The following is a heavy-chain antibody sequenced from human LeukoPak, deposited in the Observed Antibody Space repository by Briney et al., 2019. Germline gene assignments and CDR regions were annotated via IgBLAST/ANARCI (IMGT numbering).Heavy chain of an antibody. Sequence: SETLSLTCTVSGYSISSGYYWGWIRQPPGKGLEWIGSIYHSGSTYYNPSLKSRVTISVDKSKNQFSLKLSSVTAADTAVYYCARDSSGSYYDYWGQGTLVTVSS. V-gene: IGHV4-38-2*02. CDR1: GYSISSGYY. D-gene: IGHD1-26*01. J-gene: IGHJ4*02. CDR3: ARDSSGSYYDY. CDR2: IYHSGST.